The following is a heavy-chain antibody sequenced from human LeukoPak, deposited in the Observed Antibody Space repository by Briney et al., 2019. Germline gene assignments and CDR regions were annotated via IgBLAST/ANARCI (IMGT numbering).Heavy chain of an antibody. J-gene: IGHJ4*02. CDR1: GYTFTSYY. CDR2: INPSGGST. V-gene: IGHV1-46*01. D-gene: IGHD6-19*01. Sequence: ASVKVSCKASGYTFTSYYMHWVRQAPGQGLEWMGIINPSGGSTSYAQKFQGRVTMTRDTSTSTVYMELSSLRSEDTAVYYCARAGVQWSSGSAPGDYWGQGTLVTVSS. CDR3: ARAGVQWSSGSAPGDY.